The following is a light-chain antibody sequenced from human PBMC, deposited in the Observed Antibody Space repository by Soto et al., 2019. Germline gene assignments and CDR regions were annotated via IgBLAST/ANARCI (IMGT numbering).Light chain of an antibody. V-gene: IGLV2-8*01. Sequence: QSALTQPPSASWSPGQSVTISCTGTSSDVGGYNYVSWYQQHPGKAPKLMIYEVSKRPSGVPDRFSGSKSGNTASLTVSGLQAEDEADYYCSSYAGSLVVFGGGTKVTVL. CDR3: SSYAGSLVV. CDR2: EVS. CDR1: SSDVGGYNY. J-gene: IGLJ2*01.